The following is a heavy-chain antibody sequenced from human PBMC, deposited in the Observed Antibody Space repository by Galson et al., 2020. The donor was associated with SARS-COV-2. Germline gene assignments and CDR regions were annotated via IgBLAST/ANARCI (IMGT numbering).Heavy chain of an antibody. Sequence: SETLSLTCSVSGDSINSYFCSWIRQPAGKGLEWIGRINTSGNTKYNPSLKNRVTMSVDTSKNQFSLKVSSVTAADTAVYYCARESDEFVSGSYRRFDYWGQGTLVTVSP. D-gene: IGHD3-16*02. CDR2: INTSGNT. V-gene: IGHV4-4*07. CDR3: ARESDEFVSGSYRRFDY. J-gene: IGHJ4*02. CDR1: GDSINSYF.